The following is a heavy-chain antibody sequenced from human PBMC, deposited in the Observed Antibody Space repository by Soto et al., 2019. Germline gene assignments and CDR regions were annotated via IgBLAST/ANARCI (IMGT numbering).Heavy chain of an antibody. CDR3: AKDLDEYDWNFGGWFDP. J-gene: IGHJ5*02. V-gene: IGHV3-30*18. D-gene: IGHD3-10*01. CDR1: GFTFSCFG. CDR2: IAYDGDKK. Sequence: AGSLRLSCAASGFTFSCFGRHWVRQAPGKGLEWVAVIAYDGDKKYYASYVKGRFIISRDNSRSTVYLDMNSLRPEDTAVYYCAKDLDEYDWNFGGWFDPRGKGTQVTVSS.